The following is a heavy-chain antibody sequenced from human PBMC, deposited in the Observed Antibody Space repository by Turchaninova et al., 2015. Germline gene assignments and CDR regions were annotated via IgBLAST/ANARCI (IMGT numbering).Heavy chain of an antibody. Sequence: QVQLQESGPGLLKPSETLSLTCCISSYSITSGYYWGWIRQPPGKGLEWIASIFHSGDTYYNPSLKSRVTISVDRSKNQFSLMLTSVTAADTAVYYCARLKDYSHFDYWGQGTLVTVSS. CDR2: IFHSGDT. V-gene: IGHV4-38-2*01. CDR1: SYSITSGYY. D-gene: IGHD2-15*01. CDR3: ARLKDYSHFDY. J-gene: IGHJ4*02.